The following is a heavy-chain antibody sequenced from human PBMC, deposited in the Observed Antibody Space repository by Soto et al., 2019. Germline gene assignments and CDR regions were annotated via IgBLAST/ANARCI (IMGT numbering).Heavy chain of an antibody. J-gene: IGHJ4*02. CDR3: AKDRWYDILTGQVFDY. CDR2: ISGSGGST. Sequence: GGSLRLSCAASGFTFSSYAMSWVRQAPGKGLEWVSTISGSGGSTYYADSVKGRFTISRDNSKNTLYLQMNSLRAEDTAVYYCAKDRWYDILTGQVFDYWGQGTLVTVSS. V-gene: IGHV3-23*01. D-gene: IGHD3-9*01. CDR1: GFTFSSYA.